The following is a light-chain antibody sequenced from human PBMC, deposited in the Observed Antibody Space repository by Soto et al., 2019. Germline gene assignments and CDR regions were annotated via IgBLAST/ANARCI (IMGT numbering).Light chain of an antibody. CDR2: GAS. V-gene: IGKV3-20*01. Sequence: EIVLTQSPGTLSLSPGEGATLSCRASQSVSNNYLAWYQQKPGQAPRLLIYGASNRATGIPDRFSGSGSGTDFTLTISRLEPEDFAVYYCQQYGSSGTFGQGTKV. J-gene: IGKJ1*01. CDR1: QSVSNNY. CDR3: QQYGSSGT.